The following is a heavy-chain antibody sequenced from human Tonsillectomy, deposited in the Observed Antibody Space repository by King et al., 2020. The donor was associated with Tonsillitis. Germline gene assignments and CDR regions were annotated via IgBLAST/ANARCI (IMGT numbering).Heavy chain of an antibody. J-gene: IGHJ4*02. CDR1: GFTFSSYW. Sequence: DVQLVESXGGLVQPGGSLRLSCAASGFTFSSYWMHWVRQAPGKGLVWVSRISSDGGSTYYADSVKGRFTMSRDNAKNTLYLEMNSLRAEDTAVYYCARDSXDDEDHWGQGALVTVSS. CDR3: ARDSXDDEDH. D-gene: IGHD1-1*01. V-gene: IGHV3-74*01. CDR2: ISSDGGST.